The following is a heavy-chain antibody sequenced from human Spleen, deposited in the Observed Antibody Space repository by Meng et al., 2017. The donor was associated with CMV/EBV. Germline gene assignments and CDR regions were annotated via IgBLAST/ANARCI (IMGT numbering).Heavy chain of an antibody. V-gene: IGHV3-66*02. CDR1: GFTVSSNY. CDR3: ARDPSDYGDDY. D-gene: IGHD4-17*01. CDR2: IYSGGST. Sequence: ESLKISCAASGFTVSSNYMSWVRQAPGKGLEWVSVIYSGGSTYYADSVKGRFTISRDNSKNTLYLQMNSLRAEDTAVYYCARDPSDYGDDYWGQGTLVTVSS. J-gene: IGHJ4*02.